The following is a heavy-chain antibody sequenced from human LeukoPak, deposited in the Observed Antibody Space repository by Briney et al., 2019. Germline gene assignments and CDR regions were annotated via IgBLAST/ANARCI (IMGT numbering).Heavy chain of an antibody. CDR2: IYYSGNT. CDR1: GGSISSSFYY. D-gene: IGHD3-3*01. Sequence: SETLSLTCTVSGGSISSSFYYWGWIRQPPGKGLEWIGSIYYSGNTYYNPSLKSRVTISVDTSKNHFSLHVRSVTAADTAVYYCARVKRASSVTIFGVLPDYWGQGTLVTVSS. V-gene: IGHV4-39*02. J-gene: IGHJ4*02. CDR3: ARVKRASSVTIFGVLPDY.